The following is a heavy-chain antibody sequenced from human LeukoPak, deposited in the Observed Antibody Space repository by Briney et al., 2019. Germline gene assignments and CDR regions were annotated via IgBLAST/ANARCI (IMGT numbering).Heavy chain of an antibody. CDR2: IYTSGST. Sequence: SETLSLTCTVSGGSISSYYWSWIRQPAGKGLEWIGRIYTSGSTNYNPSLKSRVTISVDTSKNQFSLKLSSVTAADTAVHYCARGYSYGNSMDVWGKGTTVTISS. V-gene: IGHV4-4*07. CDR1: GGSISSYY. CDR3: ARGYSYGNSMDV. D-gene: IGHD5-18*01. J-gene: IGHJ6*03.